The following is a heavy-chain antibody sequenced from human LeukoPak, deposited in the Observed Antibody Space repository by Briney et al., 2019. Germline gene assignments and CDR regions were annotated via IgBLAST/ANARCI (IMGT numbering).Heavy chain of an antibody. J-gene: IGHJ6*03. CDR1: GGSISSYY. Sequence: SETLSLTCTVSGGSISSYYWSWIRQPPGKGLEWIGYIYYSGSTNYNPSLKSRVTISVDTSKNQFSLKLSSVTAADTAVYYCARAAAGSTAWYDYMDVWGKGTTVTISS. CDR2: IYYSGST. D-gene: IGHD6-13*01. CDR3: ARAAAGSTAWYDYMDV. V-gene: IGHV4-59*01.